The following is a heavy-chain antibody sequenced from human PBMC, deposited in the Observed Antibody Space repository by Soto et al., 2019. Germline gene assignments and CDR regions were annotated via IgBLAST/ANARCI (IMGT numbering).Heavy chain of an antibody. CDR1: GDSVSSNSAA. Sequence: SPTLSLPCAISGDSVSSNSAAWNWIRQSPSRGLEWLGRTYYRSKWYNDYAVSVKSRITINPDTSKNQFSLQLNSVTPEDTAVYYCARGIAARQGRYYYYYGMDVWGQGTTVTVSS. D-gene: IGHD6-6*01. CDR3: ARGIAARQGRYYYYYGMDV. V-gene: IGHV6-1*01. J-gene: IGHJ6*02. CDR2: TYYRSKWYN.